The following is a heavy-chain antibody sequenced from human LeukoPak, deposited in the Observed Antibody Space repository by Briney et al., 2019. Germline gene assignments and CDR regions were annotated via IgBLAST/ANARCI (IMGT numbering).Heavy chain of an antibody. CDR2: IYYSGST. D-gene: IGHD2-21*02. CDR1: GGSISSYY. Sequence: SETLSPTCTVSGGSISSYYWSWIRQPPGKGLEWIGYIYYSGSTNYNPSLKSRVTMSVDTSKMQFSLRLTSVTAADTAVYYCARKSDFEIWGQGTLVTVSS. CDR3: ARKSDFEI. V-gene: IGHV4-59*01. J-gene: IGHJ3*02.